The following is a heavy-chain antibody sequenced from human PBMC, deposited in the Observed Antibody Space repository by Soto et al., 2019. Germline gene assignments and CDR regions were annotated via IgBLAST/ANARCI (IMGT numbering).Heavy chain of an antibody. CDR2: IYYSGST. CDR1: AGSISSYY. CDR3: ARRYGYRFDY. Sequence: SETLSLTCTVSAGSISSYYWSWIRQPPGKGLEWIGYIYYSGSTNYNPSLKSRVTISVDTSKNQFSLKLSSVTAADPAVYYCARRYGYRFDYRGQGSLVTGSS. J-gene: IGHJ4*02. V-gene: IGHV4-59*08. D-gene: IGHD1-1*01.